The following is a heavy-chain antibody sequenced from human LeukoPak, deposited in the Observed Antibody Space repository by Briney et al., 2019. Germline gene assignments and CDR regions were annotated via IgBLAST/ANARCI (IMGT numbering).Heavy chain of an antibody. CDR1: GGSVTSGSYY. CDR2: ISYRGNT. CDR3: ARGIADPYSFDS. V-gene: IGHV4-61*01. J-gene: IGHJ4*02. D-gene: IGHD6-13*01. Sequence: SETLSLTCSVSGGSVTSGSYYWSWIRQPPGKELEWIGYISYRGNTNYNPSLKSRVTVSADTSKNRFSLKLSSVTAADTAVYYCARGIADPYSFDSWGQGILVTVSS.